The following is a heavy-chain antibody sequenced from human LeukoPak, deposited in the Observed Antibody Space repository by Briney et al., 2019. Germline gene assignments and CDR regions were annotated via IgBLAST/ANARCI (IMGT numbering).Heavy chain of an antibody. J-gene: IGHJ4*02. V-gene: IGHV3-15*01. CDR3: TTDLVVRGAVH. Sequence: GGSLRLSCAASGFTFSNAWMSWVRQAPGKGQEWVGRIKSKTDGGTTDYAAPVKGRFTISRDDSKNTLYLQMNSLKTEDTAVYYCTTDLVVRGAVHWGQGTLVTVSS. D-gene: IGHD3-10*01. CDR1: GFTFSNAW. CDR2: IKSKTDGGTT.